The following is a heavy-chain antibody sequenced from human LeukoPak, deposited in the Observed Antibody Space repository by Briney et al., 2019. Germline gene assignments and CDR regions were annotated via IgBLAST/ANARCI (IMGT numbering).Heavy chain of an antibody. CDR2: IKQDGSEK. V-gene: IGHV3-7*01. Sequence: GGSLRLSCAASGFTFTNYWMSWVRQAPGKGLEWGANIKQDGSEKYYVDSVVDRFTISRDNAENSLSLQMNSLRGEDTAVYYCVRALGSSSADYWGQGTLVTVSS. D-gene: IGHD6-6*01. CDR3: VRALGSSSADY. CDR1: GFTFTNYW. J-gene: IGHJ4*02.